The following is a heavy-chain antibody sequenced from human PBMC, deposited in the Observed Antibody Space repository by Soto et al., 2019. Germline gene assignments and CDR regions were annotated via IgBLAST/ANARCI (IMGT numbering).Heavy chain of an antibody. CDR1: GFTFSDYY. D-gene: IGHD1-26*01. CDR2: TRNKANNYAA. CDR3: ARDTGGSYDF. V-gene: IGHV3-72*01. J-gene: IGHJ4*02. Sequence: GGSLRLYCAASGFTFSDYYMDWVRQLPGMGLEWVGRTRNKANNYAAEYAPSVRGRFTISRHDSEDSMFLQLNSLKTEDTAVYYCARDTGGSYDFWGQGALVTVSS.